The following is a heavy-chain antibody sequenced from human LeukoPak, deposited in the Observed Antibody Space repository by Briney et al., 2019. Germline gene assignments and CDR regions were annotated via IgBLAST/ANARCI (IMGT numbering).Heavy chain of an antibody. CDR1: GYTFTGYY. D-gene: IGHD6-13*01. CDR2: INPNSGGT. V-gene: IGHV1-2*02. CDR3: GAAEYNWFDP. J-gene: IGHJ5*02. Sequence: ASVKLSCKASGYTFTGYYMHWVRQAPGQGLEWMGWINPNSGGTNYAQKFQCRVTMTRDTTISTAYMELSRLRSDDTAVYYCGAAEYNWFDPWGQGTLVTVSS.